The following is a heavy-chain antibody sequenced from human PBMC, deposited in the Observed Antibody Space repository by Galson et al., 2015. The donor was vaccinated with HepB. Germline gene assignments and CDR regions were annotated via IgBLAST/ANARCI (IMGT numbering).Heavy chain of an antibody. J-gene: IGHJ4*02. D-gene: IGHD6-19*01. CDR3: ARDFIAVGRGPEY. CDR2: IKQDGREQ. CDR1: GFTFSRYW. Sequence: SLRLSCAASGFTFSRYWMSWVRQAPGKRLEWVANIKQDGREQYYVDSVKGRFTISRDNAKNSLYLQMNSLRAEDTAVYYCARDFIAVGRGPEYWGQGALVTVSS. V-gene: IGHV3-7*03.